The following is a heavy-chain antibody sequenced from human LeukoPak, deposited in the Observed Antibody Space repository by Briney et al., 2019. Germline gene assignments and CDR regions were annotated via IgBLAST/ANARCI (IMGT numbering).Heavy chain of an antibody. CDR3: AREANSGYDFGYFDY. D-gene: IGHD5-12*01. V-gene: IGHV3-21*04. CDR1: GFTFSSYS. Sequence: PGGSLRLSCAASGFTFSSYSMNWVRQAPGKGLEWVSSISSSSSYIYYADSVKGRFTISRDNAKNSLYLQMNSLRAEDTALYYCAREANSGYDFGYFDYWGQGTLVTVSS. CDR2: ISSSSSYI. J-gene: IGHJ4*02.